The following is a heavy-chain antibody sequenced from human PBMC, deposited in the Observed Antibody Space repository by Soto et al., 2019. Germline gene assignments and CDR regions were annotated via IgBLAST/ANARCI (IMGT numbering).Heavy chain of an antibody. V-gene: IGHV4-59*08. D-gene: IGHD3-9*01. J-gene: IGHJ4*02. CDR2: IYYSGST. Sequence: SETLSLTCTVSGGSISSYYWSWIRQPPGKGLEWIGYIYYSGSTNYNPSLKSRVTISVDTSKNQFSLKLSSVTAADTAVYYCARFGYDILTGYTYWGQGTLVTVSS. CDR1: GGSISSYY. CDR3: ARFGYDILTGYTY.